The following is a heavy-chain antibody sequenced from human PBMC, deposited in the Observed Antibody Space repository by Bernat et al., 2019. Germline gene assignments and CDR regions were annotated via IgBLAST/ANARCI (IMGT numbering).Heavy chain of an antibody. J-gene: IGHJ4*02. D-gene: IGHD2-21*01. V-gene: IGHV3-15*01. CDR1: GLTFRNAW. CDR2: IKSIGDGGAT. CDR3: VPRGAREDCFHLVYRH. Sequence: EVQLVESGGGLVKPGGSLRLSCAASGLTFRNAWMNWVRQAPGKGLEWVGRIKSIGDGGATDYAAPVKGRFTISRDDSKDTLYLQMNSQKTDDTAGDLRVPRGAREDCFHLVYRHWGQGNLVTVPS.